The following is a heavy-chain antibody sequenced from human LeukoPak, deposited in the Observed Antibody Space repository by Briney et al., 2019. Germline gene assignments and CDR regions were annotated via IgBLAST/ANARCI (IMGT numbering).Heavy chain of an antibody. CDR1: GYTFTSYD. V-gene: IGHV1-8*01. Sequence: ASVKVSCKASGYTFTSYDINWVRQATGQGLEWMGWMNPNSGNTGYAQKFQGRVTMTRNTSISTAYMELSSLRSEDTAVYYCARGRDSYSSSWYVVGYWGQGTLVTVSS. CDR2: MNPNSGNT. D-gene: IGHD6-13*01. CDR3: ARGRDSYSSSWYVVGY. J-gene: IGHJ4*02.